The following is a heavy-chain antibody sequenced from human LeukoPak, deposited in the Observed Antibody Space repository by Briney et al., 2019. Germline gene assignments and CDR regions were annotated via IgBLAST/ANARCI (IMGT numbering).Heavy chain of an antibody. J-gene: IGHJ4*02. Sequence: GASVKVSCKASGYTFTGYYMHWVRQAPGQGLEWMGWINPNSGGTNCAQKFQGRVTMTRDTSISTAYMELSRLRSDDTAVYYCASPAQGIAAAPGNYWGQGTLVTVSS. D-gene: IGHD6-13*01. V-gene: IGHV1-2*02. CDR2: INPNSGGT. CDR3: ASPAQGIAAAPGNY. CDR1: GYTFTGYY.